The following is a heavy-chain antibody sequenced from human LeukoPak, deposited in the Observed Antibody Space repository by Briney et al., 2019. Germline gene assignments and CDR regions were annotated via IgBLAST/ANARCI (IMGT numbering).Heavy chain of an antibody. CDR2: INPNSGGT. CDR3: ARDPRRRWTLSSGYYHDY. D-gene: IGHD3-22*01. J-gene: IGHJ4*02. V-gene: IGHV1-2*02. CDR1: GYTFTGYY. Sequence: GASVKVSCKASGYTFTGYYMHWVRQAPGQGLEWMGWINPNSGGTNYAQKFQGRVTMTRDTSISTAYMELSRLRSDDTAVYYCARDPRRRWTLSSGYYHDYWGQGTLVTVSS.